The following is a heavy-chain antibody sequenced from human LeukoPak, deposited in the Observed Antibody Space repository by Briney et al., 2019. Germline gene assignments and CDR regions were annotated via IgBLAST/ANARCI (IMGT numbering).Heavy chain of an antibody. CDR3: ARQQYQLLFGGY. J-gene: IGHJ4*02. CDR2: IYHSGST. Sequence: SETVSLTCAVSGYSISSGYYWGWIRQPPGKGLEWIESIYHSGSTYYNPSLKSRVTISVDTSKNQFSLKLSSVTAADTAVYYCARQQYQLLFGGYWGQGTVVTVSS. D-gene: IGHD2-2*01. CDR1: GYSISSGYY. V-gene: IGHV4-38-2*01.